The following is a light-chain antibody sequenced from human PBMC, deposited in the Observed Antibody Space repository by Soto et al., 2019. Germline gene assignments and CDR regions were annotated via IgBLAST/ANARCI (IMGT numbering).Light chain of an antibody. CDR2: GNK. CDR1: SSNIGAGYD. J-gene: IGLJ1*01. CDR3: QSYDTGLSGSRV. Sequence: HSVLTQPPSLSVVPGQTVTISCTGSSSNIGAGYDVHWYQQLPGTAPKLLIYGNKNRPLGVPDRFSGSRSDTSASLAITGLQADDEADYYCQSYDTGLSGSRVFGSGTKVTVL. V-gene: IGLV1-40*01.